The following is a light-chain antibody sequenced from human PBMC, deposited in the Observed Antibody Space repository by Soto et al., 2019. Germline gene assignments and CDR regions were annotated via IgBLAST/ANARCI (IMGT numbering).Light chain of an antibody. J-gene: IGLJ1*01. Sequence: QSALTQPASVSGSPEQSITISCTGTSSDVGGYKYVSWYQQLPGRAPKLIISEVSNRTSGVSDRFTGSKSGNTASLTISGLHTEDEGDYYCSSFTNTYSSYAFGTGTKLTVL. CDR1: SSDVGGYKY. CDR2: EVS. V-gene: IGLV2-14*01. CDR3: SSFTNTYSSYA.